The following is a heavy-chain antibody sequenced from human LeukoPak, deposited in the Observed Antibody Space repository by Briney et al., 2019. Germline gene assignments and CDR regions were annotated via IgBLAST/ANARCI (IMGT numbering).Heavy chain of an antibody. CDR2: IYPGDSDT. CDR1: GYSFTSYW. Sequence: GESLKISCKGSGYSFTSYWIGWVRQMPGKGLEWMGIIYPGDSDTRYSPSFQGQVTISADKSISTAYLQWSSLKASDTAMYYCARTYYDIWSGPNWNNWFDPWGQGTLVTVSS. CDR3: ARTYYDIWSGPNWNNWFDP. J-gene: IGHJ5*02. V-gene: IGHV5-51*01. D-gene: IGHD3-3*01.